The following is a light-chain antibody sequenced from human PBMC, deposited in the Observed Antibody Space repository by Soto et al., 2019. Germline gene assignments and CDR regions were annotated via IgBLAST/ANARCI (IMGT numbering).Light chain of an antibody. CDR3: QHYGSSPGLT. CDR1: QSVRSNF. Sequence: EIVLTQSPGTLSLSPGERATLSCRASQSVRSNFLAWYQQKPGQAPRLLIYGASSRATGIPDRFSASGSGTDFTLTISRLESEDSAVYYCQHYGSSPGLTFGGGTKVDI. CDR2: GAS. J-gene: IGKJ4*01. V-gene: IGKV3-20*01.